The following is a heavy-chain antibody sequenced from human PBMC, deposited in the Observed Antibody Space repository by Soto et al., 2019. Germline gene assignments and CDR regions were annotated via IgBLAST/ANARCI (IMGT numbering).Heavy chain of an antibody. V-gene: IGHV2-5*02. D-gene: IGHD3-10*01. CDR1: GFSLSTSRVG. Sequence: QITLKESGPTLVKPTQTLTLTCSFSGFSLSTSRVGVGWIRQPPGKALEWLALIYWDGDKRYSPSLKSRLTITKDTSKNQVVLTVTDMDPVDTATYYCAHSPYESGSRHFDYWGQGTLVTVSS. CDR2: IYWDGDK. J-gene: IGHJ4*02. CDR3: AHSPYESGSRHFDY.